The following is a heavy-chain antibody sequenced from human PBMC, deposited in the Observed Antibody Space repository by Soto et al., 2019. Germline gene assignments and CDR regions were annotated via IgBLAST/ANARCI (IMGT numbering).Heavy chain of an antibody. CDR3: ASSSGTSYIVFDP. CDR2: ISAYNGNT. Sequence: QVQLVQSGAEVKKPGASVKVSCKASGYTFTSYGISWVRQAPGQGLEWMGWISAYNGNTNYAQKLQGRVTMTTDTSTSTAYIAVRSLRSGDTALYYFASSSGTSYIVFDPWGQGTLVTVSS. D-gene: IGHD1-26*01. J-gene: IGHJ5*02. CDR1: GYTFTSYG. V-gene: IGHV1-18*01.